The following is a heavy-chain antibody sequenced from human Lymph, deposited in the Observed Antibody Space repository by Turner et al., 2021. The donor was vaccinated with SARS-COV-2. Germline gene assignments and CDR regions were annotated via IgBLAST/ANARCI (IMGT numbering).Heavy chain of an antibody. Sequence: EVQLVESGGGLVQPGGSLRLSCAASGFTFSSYEMNWVRQAQGKGLEWVSYISSSGSTIYYADSVKGRFTISRDNAKNSLYLQMNSLRAEDTAVYYCARGALEYSSYFYYYGMDVWGQGTTVTVSS. CDR2: ISSSGSTI. CDR1: GFTFSSYE. CDR3: ARGALEYSSYFYYYGMDV. J-gene: IGHJ6*02. V-gene: IGHV3-48*03. D-gene: IGHD6-6*01.